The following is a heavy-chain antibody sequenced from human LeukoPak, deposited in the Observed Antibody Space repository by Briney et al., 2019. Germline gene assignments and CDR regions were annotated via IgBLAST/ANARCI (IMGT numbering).Heavy chain of an antibody. CDR1: GFTLSSYG. Sequence: GGSLRLSCAASGFTLSSYGMHWVRQAPGKGLEWVAFIRYDGSNKYYADSVKGRFTISRDNSKNTLYLQMNSLRAEDTAVYYCAKDRTTTVVPDYFQHWGQGALVTVSS. J-gene: IGHJ1*01. CDR2: IRYDGSNK. V-gene: IGHV3-30*02. D-gene: IGHD4-23*01. CDR3: AKDRTTTVVPDYFQH.